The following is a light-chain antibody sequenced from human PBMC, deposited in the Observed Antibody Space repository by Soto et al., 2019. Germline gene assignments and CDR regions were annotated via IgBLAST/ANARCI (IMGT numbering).Light chain of an antibody. J-gene: IGKJ4*01. CDR2: DAS. V-gene: IGKV3-11*01. Sequence: EIVLTQSPATQSLSPGERATHSCRASQSVSSYLAWYQQKPGQAPRLLIYDASNRATGIPARFSGSGSGTDFTLTISSLEPEDFAVYYCQQRSNWPLTFGGGTKVEIK. CDR3: QQRSNWPLT. CDR1: QSVSSY.